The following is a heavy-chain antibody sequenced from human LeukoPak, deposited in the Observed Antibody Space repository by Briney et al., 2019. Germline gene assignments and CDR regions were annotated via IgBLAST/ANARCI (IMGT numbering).Heavy chain of an antibody. Sequence: PSETLSLTCTVSGYSISSGYYRGWIRQPPGKGLEWIGSIYHSGSTYYNPSLKSRVTISVDTSKNQFSLKLSSVTAADTAVYYCARSIAARRGYIDYWGQGTLVTVSS. CDR3: ARSIAARRGYIDY. D-gene: IGHD6-6*01. CDR1: GYSISSGYY. V-gene: IGHV4-38-2*02. CDR2: IYHSGST. J-gene: IGHJ4*02.